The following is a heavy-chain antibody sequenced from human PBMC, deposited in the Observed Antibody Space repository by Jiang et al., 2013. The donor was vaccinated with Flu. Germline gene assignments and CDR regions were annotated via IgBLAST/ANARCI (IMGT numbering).Heavy chain of an antibody. Sequence: RQAPGQGLEWMGWISAYNGNTNYAQKRPGPRVTMTTDTSTSTAYMELRSLRSDDTAVYYCARSQDSSGYYHYYYYGMDVWGQGTTVTVSS. CDR3: ARSQDSSGYYHYYYYGMDV. V-gene: IGHV1-18*01. J-gene: IGHJ6*02. D-gene: IGHD3-22*01. CDR2: ISAYNGNT.